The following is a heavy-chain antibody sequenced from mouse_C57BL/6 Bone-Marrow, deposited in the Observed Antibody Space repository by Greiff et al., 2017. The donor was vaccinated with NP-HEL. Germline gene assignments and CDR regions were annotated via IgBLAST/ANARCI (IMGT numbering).Heavy chain of an antibody. Sequence: EVQLVESGGGLVKPGGSLKLSCAASGFTFSSYAMSWVRQTPEKRLEWVATISDGGGYTYYPDNVKGRFTISRDNAKNNLYLQMSHLKSEDTAMYYCARGDGSSYAMDYWGQGTSVTVSS. D-gene: IGHD1-1*01. J-gene: IGHJ4*01. V-gene: IGHV5-4*01. CDR2: ISDGGGYT. CDR3: ARGDGSSYAMDY. CDR1: GFTFSSYA.